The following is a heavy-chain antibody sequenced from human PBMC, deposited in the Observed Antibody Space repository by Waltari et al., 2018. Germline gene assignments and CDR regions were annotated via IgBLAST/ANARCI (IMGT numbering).Heavy chain of an antibody. CDR2: INPILGIA. D-gene: IGHD1-26*01. CDR1: GGTFSSYA. Sequence: QVQLVQSGAEVKKPGSSVKVSCKASGGTFSSYAISWVRQAPGQGLGWMGRINPILGIANYAQKFQGRVTITADESTSTAYMELSSLRSEDTAVYYCARDMVGATIGNYSAIDYWGQGTLVTVSS. V-gene: IGHV1-69*04. J-gene: IGHJ4*02. CDR3: ARDMVGATIGNYSAIDY.